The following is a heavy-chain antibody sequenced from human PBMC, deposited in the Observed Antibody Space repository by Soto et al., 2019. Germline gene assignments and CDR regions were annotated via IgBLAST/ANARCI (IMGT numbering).Heavy chain of an antibody. CDR2: IDRYGST. CDR3: GRHRGADYGDYVDY. J-gene: IGHJ4*02. CDR1: GGAFSDYY. D-gene: IGHD4-17*01. V-gene: IGHV4-34*01. Sequence: SETLSLTCAVYGGAFSDYYWSWIRQPPGKGLEWIGEIDRYGSTNYNPSLKSRVTISIETSKNQFSLKLTSVTAADTAVYYCGRHRGADYGDYVDYWGQGTLVTVSS.